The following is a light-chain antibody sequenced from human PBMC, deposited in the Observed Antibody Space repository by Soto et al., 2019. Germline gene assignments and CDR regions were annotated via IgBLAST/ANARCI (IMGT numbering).Light chain of an antibody. CDR2: GAI. V-gene: IGKV3-20*01. CDR3: QQYDNWPPWT. Sequence: EIVLTQSPGTLSLSPGERVTLSCRASESVSSGYVGWYQQKPGQAPRLVIFGAIGRATGIPDRFRGSGSGTDFTLTISSLEPEDFAVYYCQQYDNWPPWTFGQGTTVDIK. J-gene: IGKJ1*01. CDR1: ESVSSGY.